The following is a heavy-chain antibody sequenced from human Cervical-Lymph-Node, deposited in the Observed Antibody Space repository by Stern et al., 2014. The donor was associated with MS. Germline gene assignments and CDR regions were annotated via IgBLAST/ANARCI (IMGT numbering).Heavy chain of an antibody. D-gene: IGHD3-10*01. CDR1: GD. V-gene: IGHV1-69*06. J-gene: IGHJ5*02. Sequence: VPLVESGADVKKPGSSVRVSCKASGDISWLRQAPGQGLEYVGAISRPVGTAHYTQRFQGRLTITADKSTNTTYMELSSLRSDDTAIYYCATGAGDNWFDPWGQGTLVSVSS. CDR2: ISRPVGTA. CDR3: ATGAGDNWFDP.